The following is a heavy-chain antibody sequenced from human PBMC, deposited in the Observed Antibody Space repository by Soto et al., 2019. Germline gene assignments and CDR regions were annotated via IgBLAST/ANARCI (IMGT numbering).Heavy chain of an antibody. J-gene: IGHJ4*02. CDR3: ARDAGSGSAQHFDY. CDR2: ISYDGSNK. D-gene: IGHD3-10*01. CDR1: GFTFSSYA. V-gene: IGHV3-30-3*01. Sequence: LRLSCAASGFTFSSYAMHWVRQAPGKGLEWVAVISYDGSNKYYADSVKGRFTISRDNSKNTLYLQMNSLRAEDTAVYYCARDAGSGSAQHFDYWGQGTLVTVSS.